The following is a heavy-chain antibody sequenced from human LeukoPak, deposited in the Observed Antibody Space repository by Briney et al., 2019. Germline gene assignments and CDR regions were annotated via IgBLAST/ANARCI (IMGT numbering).Heavy chain of an antibody. V-gene: IGHV3-30*02. J-gene: IGHJ4*02. D-gene: IGHD2-8*01. CDR2: IRSDGNNK. CDR1: GFTFSSSD. CDR3: AKVKVVGYSTFDY. Sequence: QPGGSLRLSCAAAGFTFSSSDIHWVRQAPGKGRDWVSFIRSDGNNKYYADSVKGRFTISRDNSKNTLYLQMSSLRAEDTAVYYCAKVKVVGYSTFDYWGQGALVTVSS.